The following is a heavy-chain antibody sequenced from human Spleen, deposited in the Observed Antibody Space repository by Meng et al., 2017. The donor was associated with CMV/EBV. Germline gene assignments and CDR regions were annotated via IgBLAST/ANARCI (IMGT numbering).Heavy chain of an antibody. CDR2: ISASGGST. V-gene: IGHV3-23*01. J-gene: IGHJ3*02. D-gene: IGHD1-26*01. CDR3: ANSDTYYGIAFDI. CDR1: GFTFSIYA. Sequence: GESLKISCAASGFTFSIYAMSWVRQAPGKGLEWVSGISASGGSTYYADSVKGRFTISRDNSKNTVYLQMKSLRPEDTAMYYCANSDTYYGIAFDIWGQGTMVTVSS.